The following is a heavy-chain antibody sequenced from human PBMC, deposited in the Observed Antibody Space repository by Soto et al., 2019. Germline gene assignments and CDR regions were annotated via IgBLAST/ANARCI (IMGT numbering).Heavy chain of an antibody. J-gene: IGHJ4*02. CDR1: GFTFSSYA. CDR3: ASRSSGWYFDY. CDR2: ISGSGSST. Sequence: GGSLRLSCAASGFTFSSYAMNWVRQAPGKGLEWASVISGSGSSTYYADSVKGRFTVSRDNSKNTLYLQMNSLRAEDTAVYYCASRSSGWYFDYWGQGTLVTVSS. D-gene: IGHD6-19*01. V-gene: IGHV3-23*01.